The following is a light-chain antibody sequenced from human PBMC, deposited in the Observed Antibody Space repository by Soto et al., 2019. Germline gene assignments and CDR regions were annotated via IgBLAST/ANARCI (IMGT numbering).Light chain of an antibody. CDR1: SSDVGSYNL. CDR3: CSYAGSSTFLYV. J-gene: IGLJ1*01. CDR2: EVS. V-gene: IGLV2-23*02. Sequence: QSVLTQPASVSGSPGQSITISCTGTSSDVGSYNLVSWYQQHPGKAPKLMIYEVSKRPSGVSNRFSGSKSGNTASLTISGLQAEDEADYYCCSYAGSSTFLYVFGTGT.